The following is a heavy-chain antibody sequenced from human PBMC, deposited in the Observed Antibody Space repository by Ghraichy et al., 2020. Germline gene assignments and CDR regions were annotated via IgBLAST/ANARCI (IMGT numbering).Heavy chain of an antibody. V-gene: IGHV3-33*01. CDR3: LPDCSSTSCYTFDS. Sequence: GGSLRLSCTASGFTFSSYGMHWVRQAPGKGLEWVAVIWYDGSKKYYADSVKGRFTISRDNSKNTLYLQMNSLRAEDAAVYYCLPDCSSTSCYTFDSWGQGTLVTVSS. D-gene: IGHD2-2*02. CDR2: IWYDGSKK. J-gene: IGHJ4*02. CDR1: GFTFSSYG.